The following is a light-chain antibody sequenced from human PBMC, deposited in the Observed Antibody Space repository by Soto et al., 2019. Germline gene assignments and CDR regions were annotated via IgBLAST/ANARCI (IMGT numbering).Light chain of an antibody. CDR2: AAP. Sequence: DMQMTQSPSTLSASLGDRVTITCRASQSISSWLAWYQQKPGKAPKLLIYAAPSLQSGVPSRFSGSGSGPDFTLTISSLQPEDFATYYCQQSYSTPWTFGQGTKVDIK. CDR3: QQSYSTPWT. V-gene: IGKV1-39*01. J-gene: IGKJ1*01. CDR1: QSISSW.